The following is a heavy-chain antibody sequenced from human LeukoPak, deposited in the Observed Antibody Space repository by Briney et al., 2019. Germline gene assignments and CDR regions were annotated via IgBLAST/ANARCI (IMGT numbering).Heavy chain of an antibody. J-gene: IGHJ6*02. V-gene: IGHV1-69*04. CDR3: ARAREVLHYYDILGYYGMDA. CDR1: GGTFSSYA. D-gene: IGHD3-9*01. Sequence: SVKVSCKASGGTFSSYAISWVRQAPGQGLEWMGRIIPILGIANYAQKFQGRVTITADKSTSTAYMELSSLRSEDTAVYYCARAREVLHYYDILGYYGMDAWGQGTTVTVSS. CDR2: IIPILGIA.